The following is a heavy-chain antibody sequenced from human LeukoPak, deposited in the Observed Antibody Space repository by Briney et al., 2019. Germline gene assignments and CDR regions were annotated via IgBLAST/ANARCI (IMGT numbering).Heavy chain of an antibody. CDR2: ISYDGSNK. V-gene: IGHV3-30*04. D-gene: IGHD4-17*01. CDR3: AKEAAIYGASPKLYFAY. J-gene: IGHJ4*02. CDR1: GFTVRSYA. Sequence: GGSLRLSCVASGFTVRSYAMHWVRQAPGKGLEWVSVISYDGSNKYYADSVKGRFTISRDNSKNTLYLQMNSLRAAHTAVYYCAKEAAIYGASPKLYFAYWGQGTLVTVSS.